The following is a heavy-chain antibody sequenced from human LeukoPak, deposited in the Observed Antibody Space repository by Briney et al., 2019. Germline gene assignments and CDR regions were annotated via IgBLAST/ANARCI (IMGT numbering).Heavy chain of an antibody. CDR1: GFTFSSYG. CDR3: AKDGLQNTAMVVNSFDY. Sequence: GGSLRLSCAASGFTFSSYGMHWVRQAPGKGLEWVAFIRYDGSNKYYADSVKGRFTISRDNSKSTLYLQMNSLRAEDTAVYYCAKDGLQNTAMVVNSFDYWGQGTLVTVSS. J-gene: IGHJ4*02. D-gene: IGHD5-18*01. CDR2: IRYDGSNK. V-gene: IGHV3-30*02.